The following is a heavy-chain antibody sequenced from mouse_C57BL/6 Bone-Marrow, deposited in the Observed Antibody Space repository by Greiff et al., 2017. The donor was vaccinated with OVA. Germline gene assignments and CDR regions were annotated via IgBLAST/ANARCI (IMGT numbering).Heavy chain of an antibody. CDR1: GYTFTDYE. Sequence: VQLQQSGAELVRPGASVTLSCKASGYTFTDYEMHWVKQTPVHGLEWIGAIGPETGGTAYNQKFKGKAILTADKSSSTAFMGLRSLTSADSAVYYCTRSYSNYGDFDYWGQGNTLTVSS. CDR2: IGPETGGT. V-gene: IGHV1-15*01. J-gene: IGHJ2*01. D-gene: IGHD2-5*01. CDR3: TRSYSNYGDFDY.